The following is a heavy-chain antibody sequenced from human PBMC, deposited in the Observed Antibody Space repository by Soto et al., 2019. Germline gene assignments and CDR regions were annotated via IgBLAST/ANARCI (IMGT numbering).Heavy chain of an antibody. CDR3: ARSITISSDYYYYGMDV. CDR1: GFSLSTSGMC. D-gene: IGHD3-3*01. Sequence: SGPTLVNPTQTLTLTCTFSGFSLSTSGMCVSWIRQPPGKALEWLALIDWDDDKYYSTSLKTRLTISKDTSKNQVVLTMTNMDPVDTATYYCARSITISSDYYYYGMDVWGQGTTVTVSS. CDR2: IDWDDDK. J-gene: IGHJ6*02. V-gene: IGHV2-70*01.